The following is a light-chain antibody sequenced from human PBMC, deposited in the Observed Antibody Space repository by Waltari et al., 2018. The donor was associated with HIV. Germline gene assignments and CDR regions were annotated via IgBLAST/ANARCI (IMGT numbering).Light chain of an antibody. V-gene: IGLV1-44*01. CDR3: GTWDDRLSVYV. CDR1: SSNIGINP. CDR2: RTD. Sequence: QSVLTQPPSASGTPGQRVIISCSGSSSNIGINPVAWNQQLPGPAPKVVIYRTDQRPSGVPDRVSGSKSGTSASLVISGLQSEDEADYYCGTWDDRLSVYVFGTGTTVTVL. J-gene: IGLJ1*01.